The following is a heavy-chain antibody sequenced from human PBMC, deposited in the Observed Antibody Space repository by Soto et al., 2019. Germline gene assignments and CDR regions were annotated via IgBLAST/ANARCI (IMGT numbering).Heavy chain of an antibody. CDR3: ARTSYYYDSSGYFV. V-gene: IGHV4-39*01. J-gene: IGHJ4*02. CDR2: IYYSGST. D-gene: IGHD3-22*01. Sequence: QLQLQESGPGLVKPSETLSLTCTVSGGSISSSSYYWGWIRQPPGKGLEWIGSIYYSGSTYYNPSLKSRVTISVDTSKNQFSLKLSSVTAADTAVYYCARTSYYYDSSGYFVWGQGTLVTVSS. CDR1: GGSISSSSYY.